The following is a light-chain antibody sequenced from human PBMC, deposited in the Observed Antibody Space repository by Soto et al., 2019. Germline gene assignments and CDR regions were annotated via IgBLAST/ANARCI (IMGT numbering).Light chain of an antibody. CDR3: PQYGSSPLT. CDR1: QTVTSSY. CDR2: GAS. V-gene: IGKV3-20*01. J-gene: IGKJ3*01. Sequence: EIVLTQSPGTLSLSPGERATLTCRASQTVTSSYLAWYQQKPGQAPRLLMYGASSRATGIPDRFSGSGSGTDFTLTISRLEPEDFEVYYCPQYGSSPLTFGPGTKVDIK.